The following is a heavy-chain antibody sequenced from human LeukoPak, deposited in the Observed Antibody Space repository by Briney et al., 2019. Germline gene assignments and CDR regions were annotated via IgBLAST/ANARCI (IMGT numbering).Heavy chain of an antibody. CDR3: ARAAGGETRFPPKVSLAFDP. V-gene: IGHV1-3*01. Sequence: ASVKVSCKASGYTFTSYAMHWVRQAPGQRLEWMGWINAGNGNTKYSQKFQGRVTITRDTSASTAYMELSSLRSEDTAVYYCARAAGGETRFPPKVSLAFDPWGQGTLVTVSS. CDR1: GYTFTSYA. J-gene: IGHJ5*02. CDR2: INAGNGNT. D-gene: IGHD3-16*01.